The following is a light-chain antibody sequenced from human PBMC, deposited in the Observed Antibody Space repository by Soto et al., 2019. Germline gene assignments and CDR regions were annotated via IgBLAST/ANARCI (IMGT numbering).Light chain of an antibody. CDR1: QTIIGNY. CDR2: GAS. J-gene: IGKJ2*01. Sequence: ESVLTQSPGTLSLSPGERATLSCRASQTIIGNYLAWYQQKPGQAPRLLIYGASNRATGVPDRFSGSYSGTDFSLTIPRLEPEDFAVYYCEQHVNSVYIFGQGTRLEIK. CDR3: EQHVNSVYI. V-gene: IGKV3-20*01.